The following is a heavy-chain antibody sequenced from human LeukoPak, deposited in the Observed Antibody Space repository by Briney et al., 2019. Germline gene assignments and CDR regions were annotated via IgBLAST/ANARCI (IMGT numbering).Heavy chain of an antibody. CDR3: ARDGYDFWSGYPTTVDF. D-gene: IGHD3-3*01. V-gene: IGHV3-48*01. CDR1: GFTFSTYA. CDR2: ISSSSNTI. Sequence: GGSLRLSCAASGFTFSTYAMNWVRQAPGKGLEWVSYISSSSNTIYYADSVQGRSTISRDNANNSLYLQMNSLRAEDTAVYYCARDGYDFWSGYPTTVDFWGQGTLVTVSS. J-gene: IGHJ4*02.